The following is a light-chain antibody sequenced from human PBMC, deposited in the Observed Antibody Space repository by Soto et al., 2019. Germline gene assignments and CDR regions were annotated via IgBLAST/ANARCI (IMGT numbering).Light chain of an antibody. CDR1: QSISAY. CDR2: AAS. V-gene: IGKV1-39*01. CDR3: QQSYSRPPVT. Sequence: DVQMTQSPSSLSASVGDTVTISCRASQSISAYLNWYQQKPGQAPNLLITAASTLESGVPSRFSGRGSGTHFTLTISSLQPEDIATYYCQQSYSRPPVTFGGGTKVELK. J-gene: IGKJ4*01.